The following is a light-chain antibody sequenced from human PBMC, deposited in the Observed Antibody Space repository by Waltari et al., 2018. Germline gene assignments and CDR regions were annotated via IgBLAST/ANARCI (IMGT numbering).Light chain of an antibody. CDR3: SSYTTSATWV. V-gene: IGLV2-14*01. Sequence: QSALTQPASVSGSPGQSITISCTGTSSDVGGYNYVSWYQHHPGKAPKLIIYEVSKWPAGASNRCSGSKSGNTASLTIPGLQAEDEADYYCSSYTTSATWVFGGGTKLTVL. J-gene: IGLJ3*02. CDR1: SSDVGGYNY. CDR2: EVS.